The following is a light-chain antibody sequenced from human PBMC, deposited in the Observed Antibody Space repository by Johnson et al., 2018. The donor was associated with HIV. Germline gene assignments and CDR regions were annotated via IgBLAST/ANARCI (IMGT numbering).Light chain of an antibody. CDR2: DNN. CDR1: SSNIGNNY. J-gene: IGLJ1*01. Sequence: QSVLTQPPSVSAAPGQKVTISCSGSSSNIGNNYVSWYQQLPGTAPKLLIYDNNKRPSGIPDRFSGSKSGTSATLGITGLQTGDEADYYCGTWDSNLSAVYVFGTGTKVTVL. V-gene: IGLV1-51*01. CDR3: GTWDSNLSAVYV.